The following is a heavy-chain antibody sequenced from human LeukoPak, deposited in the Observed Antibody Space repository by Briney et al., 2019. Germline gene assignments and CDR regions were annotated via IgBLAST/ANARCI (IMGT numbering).Heavy chain of an antibody. J-gene: IGHJ4*02. Sequence: SVKVSCKASGGTFSSYPISWVRQAPGQGLEWMGRIIPILDMANYAQKFQGRVTITADKSTSTAYMELSSLRSEDTAVYYCVRAGYWTGTRCRLRLTFDYWGQGTLVNGSS. CDR2: IIPILDMA. V-gene: IGHV1-69*02. CDR3: VRAGYWTGTRCRLRLTFDY. CDR1: GGTFSSYP. D-gene: IGHD2-2*01.